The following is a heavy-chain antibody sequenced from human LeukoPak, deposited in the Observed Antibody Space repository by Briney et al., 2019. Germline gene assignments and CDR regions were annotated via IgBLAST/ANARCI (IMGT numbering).Heavy chain of an antibody. D-gene: IGHD2-2*01. CDR3: ARRLADCSSTSCYWEHAFDI. CDR1: GFTFSSYS. CDR2: ISSSSSYI. V-gene: IGHV3-21*01. J-gene: IGHJ3*02. Sequence: GGSLRLSCAASGFTFSSYSMNWVRQAPGKGLEWVSSISSSSSYIYYADSVKGRFTISRDNAKNSLYLQMNSLRAEDTAVYYCARRLADCSSTSCYWEHAFDIWGQGTMVTVSS.